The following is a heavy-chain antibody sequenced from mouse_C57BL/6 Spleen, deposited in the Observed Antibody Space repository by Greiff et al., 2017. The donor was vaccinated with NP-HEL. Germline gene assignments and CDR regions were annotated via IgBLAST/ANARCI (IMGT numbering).Heavy chain of an antibody. V-gene: IGHV1-69*01. Sequence: QVQLQQSGAELVMPGASVKLSCKASGYTFTSYWMHWVKQRPGQGLEWIGEIDPSDSYTNYNQKFKGKSTLTVDKSSSTAYMQLSSLTSEDSAVYYCARSGYYGSSYNAMDYWGQGTSVTVSS. CDR1: GYTFTSYW. CDR2: IDPSDSYT. J-gene: IGHJ4*01. D-gene: IGHD1-1*01. CDR3: ARSGYYGSSYNAMDY.